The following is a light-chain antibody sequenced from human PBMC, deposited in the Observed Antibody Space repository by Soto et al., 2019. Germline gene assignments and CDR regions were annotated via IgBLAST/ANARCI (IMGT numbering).Light chain of an antibody. CDR1: QSISSH. J-gene: IGKJ5*01. CDR2: AAS. CDR3: QQSYSTPIT. Sequence: DIQMTQSPSSLSASVGDRVTITCRASQSISSHLNWYQQKPGKAPKLLIYAASSLQSGVPSRFSGSGSGTDFTLTISRLQPEDFAPYYCQQSYSTPITFGQGTRLEIK. V-gene: IGKV1-39*01.